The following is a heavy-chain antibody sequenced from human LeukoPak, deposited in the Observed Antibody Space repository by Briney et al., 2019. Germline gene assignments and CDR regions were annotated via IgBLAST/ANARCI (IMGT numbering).Heavy chain of an antibody. D-gene: IGHD3-22*01. J-gene: IGHJ3*02. CDR2: INPNSGGT. CDR3: ARDEVLPHTMIVVEGCFDI. CDR1: GYTFTGYY. Sequence: ASVKVSRKASGYTFTGYYMHWVRQAPGQGLEWMGWINPNSGGTNYAQKFQGRVTMTRDTSISTAYMELSRLRSDDTAVYYCARDEVLPHTMIVVEGCFDIWGQGTMVTVSS. V-gene: IGHV1-2*02.